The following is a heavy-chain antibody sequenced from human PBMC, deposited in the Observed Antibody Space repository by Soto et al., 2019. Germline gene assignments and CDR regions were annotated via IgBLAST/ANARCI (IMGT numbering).Heavy chain of an antibody. CDR3: ARRSGSGTYYDY. Sequence: SETLSLTCFVSGGSVTSHYWSWIRESPGKGMEWIGYIHYSGTTNYKSALKSRVTLSIDTSQNQFSLKLTSVTAADTAVYYCARRSGSGTYYDYWGQGTQVTVSS. D-gene: IGHD1-26*01. J-gene: IGHJ4*02. CDR1: GGSVTSHY. CDR2: IHYSGTT. V-gene: IGHV4-59*08.